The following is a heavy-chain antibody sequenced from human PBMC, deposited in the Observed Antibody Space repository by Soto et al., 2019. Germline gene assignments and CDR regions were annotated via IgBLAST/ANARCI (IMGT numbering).Heavy chain of an antibody. CDR2: ISYDGSNK. D-gene: IGHD3-3*01. CDR3: AKALYDFWSGYYPTPHGGMDV. CDR1: GFTFSSYG. V-gene: IGHV3-30*18. J-gene: IGHJ6*02. Sequence: VGSLRLSCAASGFTFSSYGMHWVRQAPGKGLEWVAVISYDGSNKYYADSVKGRFTISRDNSKNTLYLQMNSLRAEDTAVYYCAKALYDFWSGYYPTPHGGMDVWGQGTTVTVSS.